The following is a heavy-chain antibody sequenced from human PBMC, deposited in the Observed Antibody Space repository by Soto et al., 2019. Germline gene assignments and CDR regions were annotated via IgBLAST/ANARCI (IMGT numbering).Heavy chain of an antibody. D-gene: IGHD4-17*01. CDR2: ISWNSGSI. J-gene: IGHJ4*02. Sequence: ESGGGLVQPGRSLRLSCAASGFTFDDYAMHWVRQAPGKGLEWVSGISWNSGSIGYADSVKGRFTISRDNAKNSLYLQMNSLRAEDTALYYCAKDRDNYGDHADYWGQGTLVTVSS. V-gene: IGHV3-9*01. CDR1: GFTFDDYA. CDR3: AKDRDNYGDHADY.